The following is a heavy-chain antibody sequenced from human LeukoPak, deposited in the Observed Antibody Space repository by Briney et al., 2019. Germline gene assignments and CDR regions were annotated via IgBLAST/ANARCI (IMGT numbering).Heavy chain of an antibody. CDR1: GGSISSYY. CDR3: ARDMHPYYDFWSGYSPFDI. Sequence: SETLSLTCTVSGGSISSYYWSWIRQPPGKGLEWIGYIYYSGNTNYNPSLKSRVTISVDTSKNQFSLKLSSVTAADTAVYYCARDMHPYYDFWSGYSPFDIWGQGTMVTVSS. D-gene: IGHD3-3*01. V-gene: IGHV4-59*12. CDR2: IYYSGNT. J-gene: IGHJ3*02.